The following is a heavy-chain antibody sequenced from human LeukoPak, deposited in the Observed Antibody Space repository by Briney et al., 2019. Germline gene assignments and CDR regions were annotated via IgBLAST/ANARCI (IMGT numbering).Heavy chain of an antibody. CDR1: GGTFSTYA. D-gene: IGHD1-26*01. V-gene: IGHV1-69*05. Sequence: GSSVKVSCKASGGTFSTYAISWVRQAPGQGLEWMGGIIPIFGTANYAQKFQGRVTITTDESTSTAYMELSSLRSGDTAVYYCALSGSYYRGSDYWGQGTLVTVSS. CDR2: IIPIFGTA. CDR3: ALSGSYYRGSDY. J-gene: IGHJ4*02.